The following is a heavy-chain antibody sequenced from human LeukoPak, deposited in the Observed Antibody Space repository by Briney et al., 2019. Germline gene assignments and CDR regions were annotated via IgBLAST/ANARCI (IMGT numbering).Heavy chain of an antibody. J-gene: IGHJ4*02. V-gene: IGHV1-18*01. CDR2: ISAYNGDT. D-gene: IGHD4-17*01. Sequence: ASVKVSCKASGYTFTSYGISWVRQAPGQGLEWMGWISAYNGDTNYAQKLQGRVTMTTDTSTSTADMELRSLRSDDTAVYSCARVSPNTVTTLQYFDYWGQGTLVTAS. CDR3: ARVSPNTVTTLQYFDY. CDR1: GYTFTSYG.